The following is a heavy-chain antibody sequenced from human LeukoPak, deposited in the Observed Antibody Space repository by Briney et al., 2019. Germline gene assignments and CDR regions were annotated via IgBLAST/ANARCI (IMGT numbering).Heavy chain of an antibody. CDR3: ASGAMIDGGDVFEI. J-gene: IGHJ3*02. D-gene: IGHD5-12*01. V-gene: IGHV4-39*07. CDR1: GGSISSSSYY. CDR2: IYYSGST. Sequence: ASETLSLTCIVSGGSISSSSYYWGWIRQPPGKGLEWIGSIYYSGSTYYNPSLKSRVTISVDMSKNQFSLKLSSVTAADTAVYYCASGAMIDGGDVFEIWGQGTMVTVSS.